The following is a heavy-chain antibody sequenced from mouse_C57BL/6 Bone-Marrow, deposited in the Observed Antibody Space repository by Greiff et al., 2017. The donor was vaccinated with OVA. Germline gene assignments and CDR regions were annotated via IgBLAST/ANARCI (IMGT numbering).Heavy chain of an antibody. CDR2: SRNKANDYTT. J-gene: IGHJ3*01. CDR3: ARDAWTGFAY. Sequence: EVHLVESGGGLVQSGRSLRLSCATSGFTFSDFYMEWVRQAPGKGLEWIAASRNKANDYTTEYSASVKGRFIVSRDTSQSILYLQMNALRAEDTAIYYCARDAWTGFAYWGQGTLVTVSA. V-gene: IGHV7-1*01. CDR1: GFTFSDFY.